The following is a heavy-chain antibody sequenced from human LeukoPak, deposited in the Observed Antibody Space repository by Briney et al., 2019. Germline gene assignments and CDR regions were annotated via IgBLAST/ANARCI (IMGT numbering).Heavy chain of an antibody. CDR1: GGTFSSYA. V-gene: IGHV1-69*06. CDR3: ARAENYDYVWGTHREGAIDY. J-gene: IGHJ4*02. CDR2: IIPIFGTA. Sequence: SVKVSCKASGGTFSSYAISWVRQAPGQGLEWMGGIIPIFGTANYAQKFQGRVTITADKSTTTAYMELSSLRSEDTAVYYCARAENYDYVWGTHREGAIDYWGQGTLVTVSS. D-gene: IGHD3-16*02.